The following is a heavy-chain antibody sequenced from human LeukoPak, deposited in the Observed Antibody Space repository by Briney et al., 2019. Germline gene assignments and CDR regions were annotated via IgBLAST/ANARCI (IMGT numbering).Heavy chain of an antibody. CDR3: ARDQYSSGWYVLYYYYGMDV. CDR2: IGGDSAAK. V-gene: IGHV3-23*01. D-gene: IGHD6-19*01. CDR1: GFTFSDYA. J-gene: IGHJ6*02. Sequence: GGSLRLSCAASGFTFSDYAMNWVRQAPGKGLEWVSVIGGDSAAKYYTDSAKGRFTISRDNSKNTLYLQMNSLRAEDTAVYYCARDQYSSGWYVLYYYYGMDVWGQGTTVTVSS.